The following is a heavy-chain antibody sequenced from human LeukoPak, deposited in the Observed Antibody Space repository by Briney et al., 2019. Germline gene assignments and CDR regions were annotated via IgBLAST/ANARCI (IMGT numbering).Heavy chain of an antibody. V-gene: IGHV3-7*01. Sequence: SGGSLRLSCAASGFTFSSYWMSWVRQAPGKGLEWVANIKQDGSEKYYVDSVKGRFTISRDNAKNSLYLQMNSLRAEDTAVYYCARGVWFGDQNGDYYFDYWGRGTLVTVSS. CDR3: ARGVWFGDQNGDYYFDY. D-gene: IGHD3-10*01. J-gene: IGHJ4*02. CDR2: IKQDGSEK. CDR1: GFTFSSYW.